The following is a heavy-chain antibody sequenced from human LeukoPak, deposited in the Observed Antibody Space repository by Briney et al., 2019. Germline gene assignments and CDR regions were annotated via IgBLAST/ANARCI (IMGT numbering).Heavy chain of an antibody. Sequence: ASVKVSCKASGYTFTNYGITWVRQAPGQGLEWMGWINTYNGKTNYTQKLQGRVTMTTDTSTTTAYMELRSLRSDDTALYYCARGPIAAAGDSWGQGTLVTVSS. CDR3: ARGPIAAAGDS. D-gene: IGHD6-13*01. J-gene: IGHJ4*02. CDR1: GYTFTNYG. V-gene: IGHV1-18*01. CDR2: INTYNGKT.